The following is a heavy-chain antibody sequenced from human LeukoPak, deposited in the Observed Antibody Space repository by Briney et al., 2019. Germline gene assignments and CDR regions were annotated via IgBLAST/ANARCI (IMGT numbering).Heavy chain of an antibody. J-gene: IGHJ4*02. CDR3: AKAGWDYYFDY. D-gene: IGHD1-14*01. CDR2: ISGSGGST. Sequence: GGSLRLSCAASGFIFSNYGIHWVRQAPGKGLEWVSAISGSGGSTYYADSVKGRFTISRDNSKSTLFLQMNSLRAEDTAVYYCAKAGWDYYFDYWGQGTLVTVSS. CDR1: GFIFSNYG. V-gene: IGHV3-23*01.